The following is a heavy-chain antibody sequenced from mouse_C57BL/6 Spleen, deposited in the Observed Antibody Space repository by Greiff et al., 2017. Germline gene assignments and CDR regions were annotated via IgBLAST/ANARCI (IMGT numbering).Heavy chain of an antibody. CDR3: ARGGSSGYWFAY. CDR2: ISSGSSTI. V-gene: IGHV5-17*01. D-gene: IGHD3-2*02. Sequence: EVKLVESGGGLVKPGGSLKLSCAASGFTFSDYGMHWVRQAPEKGLEWVAYISSGSSTIYYADTVKGRFTISRDNAKNTLFLQMTSLRSEDTAVYYCARGGSSGYWFAYWGQGTLVTVSA. J-gene: IGHJ3*01. CDR1: GFTFSDYG.